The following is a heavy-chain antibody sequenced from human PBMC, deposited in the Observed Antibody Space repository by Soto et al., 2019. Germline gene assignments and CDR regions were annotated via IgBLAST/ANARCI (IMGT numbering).Heavy chain of an antibody. CDR3: ARDTYYYGSGSYLGYYYYGMDV. J-gene: IGHJ6*02. CDR1: GGSIYTYY. CDR2: IYYSGST. Sequence: SETLSLTCNVSGGSIYTYYWNWIRQSPGKGLEWIGYIYYSGSTNYNPSLKSRVTISVDTSKNQFSLKLSSVTAADTAVYYCARDTYYYGSGSYLGYYYYGMDVWGQGTTVTVSS. D-gene: IGHD3-10*01. V-gene: IGHV4-59*01.